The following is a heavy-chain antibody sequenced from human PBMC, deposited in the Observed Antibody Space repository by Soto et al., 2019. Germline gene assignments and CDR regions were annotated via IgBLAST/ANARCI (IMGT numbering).Heavy chain of an antibody. CDR1: SDYA. J-gene: IGHJ4*02. V-gene: IGHV3-30*18. CDR2: VSHDGRNT. Sequence: SDYAMHWVRQARGKGLEWVAVVSHDGRNTHYADSVKGRFTISRDSSKNTVSLEMTSLRAEDTAVYYCAKGGRQWLVTSDFNYWGQGALVTVSS. CDR3: AKGGRQWLVTSDFNY. D-gene: IGHD6-19*01.